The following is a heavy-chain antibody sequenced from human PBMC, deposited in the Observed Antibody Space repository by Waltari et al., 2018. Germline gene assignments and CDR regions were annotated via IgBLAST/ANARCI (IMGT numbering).Heavy chain of an antibody. V-gene: IGHV4-39*07. CDR1: GGSISSSSHY. CDR2: IYYPGST. CDR3: ARGPSGDYYFDY. J-gene: IGHJ4*02. Sequence: QLQLQESGPGLVKPSETLSLTCTVSGGSISSSSHYWGWIRQPPGKGLEWIGTIYYPGSTYYNPSLKSRVTISVDTSKNQFSLKLSSVTAADTAVYYCARGPSGDYYFDYWGQGNLVTVSS. D-gene: IGHD3-10*01.